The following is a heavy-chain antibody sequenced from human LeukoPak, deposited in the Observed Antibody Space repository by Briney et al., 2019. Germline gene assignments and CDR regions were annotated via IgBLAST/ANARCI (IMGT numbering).Heavy chain of an antibody. D-gene: IGHD3-22*01. CDR2: IKQDGSEK. V-gene: IGHV3-7*01. J-gene: IGHJ4*02. CDR1: GFTVSSNY. CDR3: ARDADYYDSSGYLDY. Sequence: GGSLRLSYAASGFTVSSNYMSWVRQAPGKGLEWVANIKQDGSEKYYVDSVKGRFTISRDNAKNSLYLQMNSLRAEDTAVYYCARDADYYDSSGYLDYWGQGTLVTVSS.